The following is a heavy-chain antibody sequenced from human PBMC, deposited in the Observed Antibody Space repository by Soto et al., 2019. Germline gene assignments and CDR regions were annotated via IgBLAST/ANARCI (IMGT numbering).Heavy chain of an antibody. Sequence: ASVKVSCKASGYTFTSYGFSWVRQAPGQGLEWMGWISAYTGDTNYPQKFQARVTMTTDTSTSTAYLDLRSLRSDDTDVYYCASSSGTYPPSRYYYGLDVWGQGTTVSVSS. CDR1: GYTFTSYG. V-gene: IGHV1-18*01. D-gene: IGHD1-26*01. CDR2: ISAYTGDT. J-gene: IGHJ6*02. CDR3: ASSSGTYPPSRYYYGLDV.